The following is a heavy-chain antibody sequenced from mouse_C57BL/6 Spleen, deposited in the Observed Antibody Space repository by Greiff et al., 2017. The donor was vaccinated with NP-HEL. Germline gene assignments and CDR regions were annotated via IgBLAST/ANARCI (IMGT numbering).Heavy chain of an antibody. CDR3: TTWSAYVPY. V-gene: IGHV14-4*01. D-gene: IGHD1-1*01. CDR2: IDPENGDT. Sequence: VQLQQSGAELVRPGASVKLSCTASGFNIKDDYMHWVKQRPEQGLEWIGWIDPENGDTEYASKFQGKATITADPSSNTAYLQLSSLTSEDTAVYYCTTWSAYVPYWGQGTLVTVSA. CDR1: GFNIKDDY. J-gene: IGHJ3*01.